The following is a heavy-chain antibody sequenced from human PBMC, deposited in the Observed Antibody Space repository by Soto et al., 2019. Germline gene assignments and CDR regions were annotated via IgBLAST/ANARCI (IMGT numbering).Heavy chain of an antibody. CDR3: AKDIRVYYDSSGPGAFDI. CDR1: GCTFDDYA. V-gene: IGHV3-9*01. J-gene: IGHJ3*02. Sequence: PGGSLRLSCAASGCTFDDYAMHWVRQAPGKGLEWVSGISWNSGSIGYADSVKGRFTIPRDNAKNSLYLQMNSLRAEDTALYYCAKDIRVYYDSSGPGAFDIWGQGTMVTVSS. D-gene: IGHD3-22*01. CDR2: ISWNSGSI.